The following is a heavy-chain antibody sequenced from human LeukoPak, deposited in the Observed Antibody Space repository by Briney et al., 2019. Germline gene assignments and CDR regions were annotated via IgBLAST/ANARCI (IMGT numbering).Heavy chain of an antibody. CDR3: ARDLGTYRYQLPNNWFDP. CDR2: INPNSGGT. Sequence: ASVKVSCKSSDDTFASYGISWVRQAPGQGLEWMGSINPNSGGTNYAQKFQGRVTMTRDTSISTAYMELSRLRSDDTAVYYCARDLGTYRYQLPNNWFDPWGQGTLVTVSS. D-gene: IGHD2-2*01. J-gene: IGHJ5*02. V-gene: IGHV1-2*02. CDR1: DDTFASYG.